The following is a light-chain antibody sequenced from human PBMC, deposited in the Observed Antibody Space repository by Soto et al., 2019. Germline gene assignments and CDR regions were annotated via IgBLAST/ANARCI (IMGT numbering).Light chain of an antibody. V-gene: IGKV1-5*03. CDR2: KAS. Sequence: DIQMTQSPSTLSGSVGDRVTITCRASQTISSWLAWYQQKPGKAPKLLIYKASTLKSGVPSRFRGSGSGTEFTLTISSLQPDDFATYYCQHYNSYSEAFGQRTKVELK. CDR3: QHYNSYSEA. CDR1: QTISSW. J-gene: IGKJ1*01.